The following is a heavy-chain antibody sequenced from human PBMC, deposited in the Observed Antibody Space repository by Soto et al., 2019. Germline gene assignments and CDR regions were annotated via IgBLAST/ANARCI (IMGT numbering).Heavy chain of an antibody. V-gene: IGHV3-20*04. CDR2: IDWNGGST. Sequence: EVQLVESGGGVVRPGGSLRLSCAVSGFTFDDYAMTWVRQPPGKGLEWVSGIDWNGGSTSYADSVRGRFTISRDNAKNSLYLQMNSLRAEDTALYYCASNGIAVAENWGQGTLVTVSS. CDR3: ASNGIAVAEN. J-gene: IGHJ4*02. D-gene: IGHD6-19*01. CDR1: GFTFDDYA.